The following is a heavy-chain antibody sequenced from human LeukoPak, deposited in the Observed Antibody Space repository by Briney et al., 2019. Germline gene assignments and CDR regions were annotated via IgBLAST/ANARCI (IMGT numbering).Heavy chain of an antibody. Sequence: GGSLRLSCAASGFTFSSYGMTWVRQAPGKGLEWVSYISSSSSTTYYADSVKGRFTISRDNAKNSLYLQMNSLRAEDTAVYYCARRVRDVTMVRGVISDAFDIWGQGTMVTVSS. J-gene: IGHJ3*02. CDR3: ARRVRDVTMVRGVISDAFDI. V-gene: IGHV3-48*04. D-gene: IGHD3-10*01. CDR1: GFTFSSYG. CDR2: ISSSSSTT.